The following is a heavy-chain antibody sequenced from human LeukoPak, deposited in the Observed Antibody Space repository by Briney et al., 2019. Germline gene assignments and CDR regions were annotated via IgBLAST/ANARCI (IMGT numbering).Heavy chain of an antibody. J-gene: IGHJ5*02. V-gene: IGHV3-53*01. CDR3: AREYCSGGSCYFSNWFDP. CDR2: IYSGGST. Sequence: PGGSLRLSCAASGFTVSSNYMSWVRQAPGKGLEWVSVIYSGGSTYYADSVKGRFTTSRDNSKNTLYLQMNSLRAEDTAVYYCAREYCSGGSCYFSNWFDPWGQGTLVTVSS. D-gene: IGHD2-15*01. CDR1: GFTVSSNY.